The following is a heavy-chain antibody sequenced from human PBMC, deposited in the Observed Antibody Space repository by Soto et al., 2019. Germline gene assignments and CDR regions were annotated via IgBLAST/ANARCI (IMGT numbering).Heavy chain of an antibody. CDR3: ARDHSHDFWSGYYFDY. Sequence: SQTLSLTCAISGDSVSSNSAAWNWIRQSPSRGLEWLGRTYYRSKWYNDYAVSVKSRITINPDTSKNQFSLQLNSVTPEDTAVYYXARDHSHDFWSGYYFDYWGQGTLVTVSS. J-gene: IGHJ4*02. CDR1: GDSVSSNSAA. V-gene: IGHV6-1*01. D-gene: IGHD3-3*01. CDR2: TYYRSKWYN.